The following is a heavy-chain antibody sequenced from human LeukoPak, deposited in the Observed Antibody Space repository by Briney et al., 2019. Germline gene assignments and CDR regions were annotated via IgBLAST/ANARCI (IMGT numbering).Heavy chain of an antibody. Sequence: GGSLRLSCAASGFTFSSYWMSWVRQAAGKGLEWVANIKQDGSEKYYVDSVKGRFTISRDNAKNSLYLQMNSLRAEDTAVYYCARESRLSSGWFDPWGQGTLVTVSS. D-gene: IGHD6-6*01. J-gene: IGHJ5*02. V-gene: IGHV3-7*01. CDR1: GFTFSSYW. CDR2: IKQDGSEK. CDR3: ARESRLSSGWFDP.